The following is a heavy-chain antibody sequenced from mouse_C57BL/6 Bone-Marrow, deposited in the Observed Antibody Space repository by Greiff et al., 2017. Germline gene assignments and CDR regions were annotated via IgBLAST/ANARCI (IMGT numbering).Heavy chain of an antibody. D-gene: IGHD2-3*01. Sequence: VQLQQSGAELARPGASVKLSCKASGYTFTSYGISWVKQRTGQGLEWIGAIYPRSGNTYYNEKFKGKATLTADKSSSTAYMELRSLTSEDSAVYFCARYMDGYYVYAMDYWGQGTSVTVSS. CDR3: ARYMDGYYVYAMDY. J-gene: IGHJ4*01. CDR2: IYPRSGNT. V-gene: IGHV1-81*01. CDR1: GYTFTSYG.